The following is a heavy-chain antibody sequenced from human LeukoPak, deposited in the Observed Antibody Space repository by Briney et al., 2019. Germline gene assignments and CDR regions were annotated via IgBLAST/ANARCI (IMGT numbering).Heavy chain of an antibody. CDR2: IWYDGSNK. CDR3: ARAVGPYDY. CDR1: GFSSSSHA. V-gene: IGHV3-33*08. D-gene: IGHD3-10*01. Sequence: GGSLRLSCVASGFSSSSHAMSWVRQAPGKGLEWVAVIWYDGSNKYYADSVKGRFTISRDNSKNTLYLQMNSLRAEDTAVYFCARAVGPYDYWGQGTLVTVSS. J-gene: IGHJ4*02.